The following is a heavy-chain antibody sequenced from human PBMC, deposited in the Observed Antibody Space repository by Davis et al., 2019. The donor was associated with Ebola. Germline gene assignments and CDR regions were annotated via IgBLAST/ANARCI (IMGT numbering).Heavy chain of an antibody. CDR1: GGSINNYY. CDR2: INHSGST. Sequence: SETLSLTCTVSGGSINNYYWSWIRQPPGKGLEWIGEINHSGSTNYNPSLKSRVTISVDTSKNQFSLKLSSVTAADTAVYYCARLWAPSSSVSLSDAFDIWGQGTMVTVSS. CDR3: ARLWAPSSSVSLSDAFDI. D-gene: IGHD6-13*01. V-gene: IGHV4-34*01. J-gene: IGHJ3*02.